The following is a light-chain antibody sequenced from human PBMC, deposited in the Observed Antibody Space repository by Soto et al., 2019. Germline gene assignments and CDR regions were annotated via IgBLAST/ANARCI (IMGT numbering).Light chain of an antibody. CDR3: SSFTSSSTYVI. J-gene: IGLJ2*01. Sequence: QSALTQPASVSGSPGQSITISCTGTSSDVGGYKYVSWYQQHPGKAPKLMIYEVSNRPSGVSNRFSGSKSGNTASLTISGLQADDEAAYYCSSFTSSSTYVIFGGGTKVTVL. V-gene: IGLV2-14*01. CDR1: SSDVGGYKY. CDR2: EVS.